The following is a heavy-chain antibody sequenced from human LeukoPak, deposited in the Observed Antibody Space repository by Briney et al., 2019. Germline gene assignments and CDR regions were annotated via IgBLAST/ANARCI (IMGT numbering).Heavy chain of an antibody. Sequence: GGSLRLSCAASGFTFSSSEMNWVRQAPGKGLEWVSCISSGGTTKFYADSAKGRFTISRDNAKNSLYLQMNSLRAEDTAVYYCARDGLIVATTWGQGTLVTVSS. CDR1: GFTFSSSE. V-gene: IGHV3-48*03. J-gene: IGHJ5*02. D-gene: IGHD5-12*01. CDR2: ISSGGTTK. CDR3: ARDGLIVATT.